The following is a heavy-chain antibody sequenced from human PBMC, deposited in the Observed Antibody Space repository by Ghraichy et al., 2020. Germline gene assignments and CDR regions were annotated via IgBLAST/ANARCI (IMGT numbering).Heavy chain of an antibody. CDR2: INHSGST. CDR3: ARVQDDYGDY. J-gene: IGHJ4*02. Sequence: SETLSLTCAVYGGSFSGYYWSWIRQPPGKGLEWIGEINHSGSTNYNPSLKSRVTISVDTSKNQFSLKLSSVTAADTAVYYCARVQDDYGDYWGQGTLVTVSS. V-gene: IGHV4-34*01. CDR1: GGSFSGYY. D-gene: IGHD5-24*01.